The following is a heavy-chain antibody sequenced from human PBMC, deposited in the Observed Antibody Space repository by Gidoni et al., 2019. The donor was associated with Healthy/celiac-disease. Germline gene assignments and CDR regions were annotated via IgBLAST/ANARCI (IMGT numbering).Heavy chain of an antibody. CDR2: IRSKANSYAT. CDR1: GFTFSGSA. CDR3: TRHVTPFEYSYGYYYYYGMDV. D-gene: IGHD5-18*01. V-gene: IGHV3-73*02. J-gene: IGHJ6*02. Sequence: EVQLVESGGGLVQPGGSLKLSCAASGFTFSGSAMHWVRQASGKGLEWVGRIRSKANSYATAYAASVKGRFTISRDDSKNTAYLQMNSLKTEDTAVYYCTRHVTPFEYSYGYYYYYGMDVWGQGTTVTVSS.